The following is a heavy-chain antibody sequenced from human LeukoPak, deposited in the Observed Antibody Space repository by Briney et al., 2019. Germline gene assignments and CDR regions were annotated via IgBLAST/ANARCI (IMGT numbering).Heavy chain of an antibody. CDR1: GYTFTSYD. D-gene: IGHD4-17*01. V-gene: IGHV1-8*01. Sequence: GASVKVSCKASGYTFTSYDINWVRQATGQGLEWMGWMNPNSGNTGYAQKFQGRVTMTRNTSISTAYVELSSLRSEDTAVYHCARGNDYGDQTLDYWGQGTLVTVSS. CDR3: ARGNDYGDQTLDY. CDR2: MNPNSGNT. J-gene: IGHJ4*02.